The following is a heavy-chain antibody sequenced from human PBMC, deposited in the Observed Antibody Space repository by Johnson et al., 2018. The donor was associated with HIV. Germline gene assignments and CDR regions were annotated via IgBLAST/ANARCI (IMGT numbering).Heavy chain of an antibody. CDR1: GFTFTNYG. CDR2: ISYDGRNE. Sequence: QVQLVESGGGLVQPGRSLRLSCAASGFTFTNYGMHWVRQAPGKGLEWVAAISYDGRNEKYADSVTGRFRISRDNSKNTLSLQMNSLRVEDTAVYYCARDLTYYYDSSTYVRAFDIWGQGTMVTVSS. CDR3: ARDLTYYYDSSTYVRAFDI. V-gene: IGHV3-30*03. D-gene: IGHD3-22*01. J-gene: IGHJ3*02.